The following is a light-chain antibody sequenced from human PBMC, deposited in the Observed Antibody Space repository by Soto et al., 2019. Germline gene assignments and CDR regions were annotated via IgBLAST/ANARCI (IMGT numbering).Light chain of an antibody. Sequence: IVLTQSPGTLSLSPGERATLSCRASQSVSSNYLAWYQQKPGQAPRLLIYVASNRATGIPDRFSGSGSGTDFTLTISRLEPEDFAVYYCQQYGSSAWTFGQGTKVEIK. V-gene: IGKV3-20*01. J-gene: IGKJ1*01. CDR2: VAS. CDR1: QSVSSNY. CDR3: QQYGSSAWT.